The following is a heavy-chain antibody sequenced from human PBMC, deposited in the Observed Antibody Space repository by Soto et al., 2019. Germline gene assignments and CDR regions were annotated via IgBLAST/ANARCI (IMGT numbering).Heavy chain of an antibody. J-gene: IGHJ6*02. CDR3: ARDSPNSYSTHYYGMDV. CDR2: IGSSGTTI. CDR1: GFTFSSYE. Sequence: EVQLVESGGGLVQPGGSLRLSCAASGFTFSSYEMNWVRQAPGKGLEWVSYIGSSGTTIYYADSVKGRFTISRDNAKNSLYLQMSSLRAEDTAVYFCARDSPNSYSTHYYGMDVWGQGTTVTVSS. V-gene: IGHV3-48*03. D-gene: IGHD2-2*01.